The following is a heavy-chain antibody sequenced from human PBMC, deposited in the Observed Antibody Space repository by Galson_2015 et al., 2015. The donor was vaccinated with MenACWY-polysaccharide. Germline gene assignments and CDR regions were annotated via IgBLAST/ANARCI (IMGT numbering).Heavy chain of an antibody. V-gene: IGHV3-66*02. CDR3: ARDTTLDY. D-gene: IGHD1-26*01. CDR2: ISSGGDT. Sequence: SLRLSCAASGFTVSSNYMSWVRQAPGKELEWVSVISSGGDTYYADSVKGRFTISRDNSKNTLYLQMNSLRSEDTAVYYCARDTTLDYWGRGTLVTVSS. CDR1: GFTVSSNY. J-gene: IGHJ4*02.